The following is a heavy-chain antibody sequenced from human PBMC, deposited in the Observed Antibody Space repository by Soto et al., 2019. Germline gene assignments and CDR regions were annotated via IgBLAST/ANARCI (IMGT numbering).Heavy chain of an antibody. V-gene: IGHV1-3*01. CDR1: GYTFTSYA. D-gene: IGHD2-2*01. Sequence: ASVKVSCKASGYTFTSYAIHGVRPAPLQIRECMVCINAGIGNTKSSHNFQGRVTSTRDTSASTSYMELSSMRSEDTAVYYCARDISTSSKYWFDPWGQGTLVTVSS. CDR3: ARDISTSSKYWFDP. CDR2: INAGIGNT. J-gene: IGHJ5*02.